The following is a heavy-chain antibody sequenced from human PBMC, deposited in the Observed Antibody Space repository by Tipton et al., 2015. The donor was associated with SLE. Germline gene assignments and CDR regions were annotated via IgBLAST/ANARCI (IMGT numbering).Heavy chain of an antibody. V-gene: IGHV4-34*01. CDR2: INHSGST. CDR3: MVQEGNFDY. Sequence: LRLSCAAYGGSFSGYYWSWIRQPPGKGLEWIGEINHSGSTNYNPSLKSRVTISVDTSKNQFSLKLSSVTAADTAVYYCMVQEGNFDYWGQGTLVTVSS. J-gene: IGHJ4*02. CDR1: GGSFSGYY. D-gene: IGHD3-10*01.